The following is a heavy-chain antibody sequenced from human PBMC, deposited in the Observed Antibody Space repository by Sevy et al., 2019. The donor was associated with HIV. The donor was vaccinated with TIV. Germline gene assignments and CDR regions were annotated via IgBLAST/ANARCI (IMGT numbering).Heavy chain of an antibody. CDR2: IKGDGSEK. CDR3: VRAGAFGTYDS. D-gene: IGHD3-10*01. V-gene: IGHV3-7*01. CDR1: GFNFNKYG. J-gene: IGHJ4*02. Sequence: GGSLRLSCAASGFNFNKYGMRWVRQAPGKGLEYVASIKGDGSEKYYMDAVKGRFTISRDNAENSVYQQMNSLRAEDTAVYHCVRAGAFGTYDSWGEGTLVTVSS.